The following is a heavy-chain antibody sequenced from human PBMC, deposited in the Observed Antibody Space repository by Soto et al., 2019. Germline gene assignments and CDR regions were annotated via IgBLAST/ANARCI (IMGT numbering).Heavy chain of an antibody. CDR1: GYSISSGYY. Sequence: PSETLSLTCAVSGYSISSGYYWGWIRQPPGKGLEWIGSIYHSGSTYYNPSLKSRVTISVDTSKNQFSLKLSSVTAADTAVYYCARVAIRFGELFFGMDVWGQGTTVTVSS. V-gene: IGHV4-38-2*01. J-gene: IGHJ6*02. CDR3: ARVAIRFGELFFGMDV. CDR2: IYHSGST. D-gene: IGHD3-10*01.